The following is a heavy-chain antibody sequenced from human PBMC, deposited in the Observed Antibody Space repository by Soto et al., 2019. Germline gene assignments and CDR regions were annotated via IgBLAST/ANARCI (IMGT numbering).Heavy chain of an antibody. V-gene: IGHV3-74*01. D-gene: IGHD2-15*01. CDR2: INTGGSNT. CDR3: ARAGYCSGCGCYFDY. J-gene: IGHJ4*02. Sequence: EVQLVESGGGLVQPGGSLRLSCAASGFIFSRHWMHWFRQAPGKGRVWVSRINTGGSNTNYAVSVKGRFTISFDNAKNTLDLQMNSLRVEDTAVYYCARAGYCSGCGCYFDYWGQGTLVTVSS. CDR1: GFIFSRHW.